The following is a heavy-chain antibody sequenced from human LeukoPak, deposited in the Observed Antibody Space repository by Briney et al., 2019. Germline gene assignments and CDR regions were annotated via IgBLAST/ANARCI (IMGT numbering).Heavy chain of an antibody. Sequence: PSATLSLTCTVSGGSMDPYYWTWIRQPPGKGLESHGYIYYGGNTNYNPSLKSRIAISIDTSKNQFSLDLTSVTAADTAVYYCARWGSGYDYWGQGSLVIVSS. J-gene: IGHJ4*02. CDR2: IYYGGNT. V-gene: IGHV4-59*08. D-gene: IGHD5-12*01. CDR3: ARWGSGYDY. CDR1: GGSMDPYY.